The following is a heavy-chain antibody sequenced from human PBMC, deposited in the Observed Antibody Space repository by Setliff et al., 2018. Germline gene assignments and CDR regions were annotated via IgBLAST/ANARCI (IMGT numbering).Heavy chain of an antibody. Sequence: GGSLRLSCAASGFTFSPYIIHWVRQAPGKGLEWVALISKDDTKKYLADSVKGRFTISKDNSKNTLYLQMNSLRAEDTAVYYCARDLKFFGVGPLHIDYWGQGTLVTVSS. CDR2: ISKDDTKK. J-gene: IGHJ4*02. CDR3: ARDLKFFGVGPLHIDY. V-gene: IGHV3-30*03. D-gene: IGHD3-3*01. CDR1: GFTFSPYI.